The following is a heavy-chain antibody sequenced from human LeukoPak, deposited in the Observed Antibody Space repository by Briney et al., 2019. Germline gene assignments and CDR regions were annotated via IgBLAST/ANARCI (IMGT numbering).Heavy chain of an antibody. CDR2: IIPILRIA. D-gene: IGHD5-18*01. Sequence: GASVKVSCKASGGTFSSYAISWVRQAPGQGLEWMGRIIPILRIANYAQKFQGRVTITADKSTSTAYMELSSLRSEDTAVYYCARDVDAGYSYGSNWFDPWGQGTLVTVSS. CDR3: ARDVDAGYSYGSNWFDP. CDR1: GGTFSSYA. J-gene: IGHJ5*02. V-gene: IGHV1-69*04.